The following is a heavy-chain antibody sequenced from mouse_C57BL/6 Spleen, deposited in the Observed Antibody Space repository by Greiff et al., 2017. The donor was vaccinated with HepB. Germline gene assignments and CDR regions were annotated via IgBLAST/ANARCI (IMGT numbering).Heavy chain of an antibody. J-gene: IGHJ2*01. CDR3: ARPSYYGSIPYYFDY. D-gene: IGHD1-1*01. CDR2: INPSNGGT. Sequence: VQLQQSGTELVKPGASVKLSCKASGYTFTSYWMHWVKQRPGQGLEWIGYINPSNGGTNYNEKFKSKVTLTVDKSSSTAYMQLSSLTSEDSAVYYCARPSYYGSIPYYFDYWGQGTTLTVSS. CDR1: GYTFTSYW. V-gene: IGHV1-53*01.